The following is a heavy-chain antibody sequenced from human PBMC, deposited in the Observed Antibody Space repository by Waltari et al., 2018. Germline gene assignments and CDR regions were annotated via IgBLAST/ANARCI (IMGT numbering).Heavy chain of an antibody. J-gene: IGHJ4*02. CDR3: ARDLVGSGWSIDY. V-gene: IGHV1-2*06. CDR2: ITPHTGGT. Sequence: QVQLVQSGAEVKEPGASEKVSCKASGYTFTRHYIHWVRQAPGQGLEWMGRITPHTGGTYYSQKFQGRVTMTRDMSITTAYMEVSSLRSDDTAVYYCARDLVGSGWSIDYWGQGTLVTVSS. CDR1: GYTFTRHY. D-gene: IGHD6-19*01.